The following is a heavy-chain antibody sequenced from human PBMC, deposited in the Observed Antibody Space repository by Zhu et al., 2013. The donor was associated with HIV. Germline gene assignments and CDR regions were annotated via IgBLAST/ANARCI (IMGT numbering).Heavy chain of an antibody. J-gene: IGHJ6*02. V-gene: IGHV1-3*01. Sequence: QVQLVQSGAEVKKPGASVKVSCKASGYTFTSYAMHWVRQAPGQRLEWMGWINAGNGNTKYSQKFQGRVTITRDTSASTAYMELSSLRSEDTAVYYCARVWGSGSYRGFALYGMDVWGQGTTVTVSS. CDR3: ARVWGSGSYRGFALYGMDV. CDR2: INAGNGNT. D-gene: IGHD3-10*01. CDR1: GYTFTSYA.